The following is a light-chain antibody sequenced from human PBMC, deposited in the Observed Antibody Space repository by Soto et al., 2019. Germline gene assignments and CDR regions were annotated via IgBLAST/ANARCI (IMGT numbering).Light chain of an antibody. Sequence: DIVMTQSPDSLAVSLGERATINCKSSQSVLYSSNHKNYLAWYQQRPGQPPKLLIYWASTRESGVPDRFSGSGSGTDFTLTISSLQTEDVALYYCQQYYITPFTFGPGTKVEIK. J-gene: IGKJ3*01. CDR2: WAS. CDR3: QQYYITPFT. V-gene: IGKV4-1*01. CDR1: QSVLYSSNHKNY.